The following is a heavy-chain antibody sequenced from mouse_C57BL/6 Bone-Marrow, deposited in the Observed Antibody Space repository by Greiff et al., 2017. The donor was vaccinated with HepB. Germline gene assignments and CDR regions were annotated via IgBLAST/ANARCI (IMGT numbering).Heavy chain of an antibody. D-gene: IGHD1-1*01. CDR2: FHPYNDDT. Sequence: VQLQQSGAELVKPGASVKMSCKASGYTFTTYPIEWMKQNHGKSLEWIGNFHPYNDDTKYNEKFKGKATLTVEQSSSTVYLELSRLTSDDSAVYYCARSPTGVGDWYFDVWGTGTTVTVSS. CDR3: ARSPTGVGDWYFDV. J-gene: IGHJ1*03. V-gene: IGHV1-47*01. CDR1: GYTFTTYP.